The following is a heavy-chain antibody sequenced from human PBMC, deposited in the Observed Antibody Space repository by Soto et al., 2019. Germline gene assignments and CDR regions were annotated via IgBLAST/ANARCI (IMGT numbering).Heavy chain of an antibody. D-gene: IGHD1-26*01. V-gene: IGHV1-69*02. CDR3: ARGSVGALYYFDY. CDR2: IIPILGIA. J-gene: IGHJ4*02. CDR1: GGTFSSYT. Sequence: SVNVSCKASGGTFSSYTISWVRQAPGQGLEWMGRIIPILGIANYAQKFQGRVTITADKSTSTAYMELSSLRSEDTAVYYCARGSVGALYYFDYWGQGTLVTVSS.